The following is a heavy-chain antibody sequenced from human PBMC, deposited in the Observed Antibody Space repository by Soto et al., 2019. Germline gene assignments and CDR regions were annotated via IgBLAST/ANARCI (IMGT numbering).Heavy chain of an antibody. V-gene: IGHV1-18*01. CDR2: ISAYNGNT. Sequence: QVQLVQSGAEVKKPGASVKVSCKASGYTFTSYGISWVRQAPGQGLEWMGWISAYNGNTNYAQKLQGRVTMTTDTSKGTAYMELRSLKSDGTAVYFWGRVKGSGYHNLFDPWGQGTLVTVSS. D-gene: IGHD3-22*01. CDR3: GRVKGSGYHNLFDP. J-gene: IGHJ5*02. CDR1: GYTFTSYG.